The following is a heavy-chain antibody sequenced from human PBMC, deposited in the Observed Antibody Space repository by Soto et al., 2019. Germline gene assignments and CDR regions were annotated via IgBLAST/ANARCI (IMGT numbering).Heavy chain of an antibody. D-gene: IGHD1-26*01. CDR1: GFTFSSYG. CDR2: ICYDGSNK. V-gene: IGHV3-33*01. Sequence: GGSLRLSCAASGFTFSSYGVHWVRQAPGKGLEGVAVICYDGSNKHYSDPVKGRFTISGDKSKNTLTPQTNSLRAEETAIYYCARDIGWYSNSSGFDNWGQGTLVTDS. J-gene: IGHJ4*02. CDR3: ARDIGWYSNSSGFDN.